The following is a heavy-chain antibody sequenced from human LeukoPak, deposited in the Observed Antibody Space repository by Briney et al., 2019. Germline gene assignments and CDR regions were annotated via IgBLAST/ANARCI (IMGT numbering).Heavy chain of an antibody. CDR3: AKDRRIAAAGKYYYYYYGMDV. V-gene: IGHV3-30*18. Sequence: GGSLRLSCAASGLTFSSYGMHWVRQVPGKGLEWVAVTSYDGSNKYYADSVKGRFTISRDNSKNTVYLQMNSLRAEDTAVYYCAKDRRIAAAGKYYYYYYGMDVWGQGTTVTVSS. CDR2: TSYDGSNK. CDR1: GLTFSSYG. J-gene: IGHJ6*02. D-gene: IGHD6-13*01.